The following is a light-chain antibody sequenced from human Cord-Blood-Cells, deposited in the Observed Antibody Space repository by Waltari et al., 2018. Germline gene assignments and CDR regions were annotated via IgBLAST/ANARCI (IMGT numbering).Light chain of an antibody. CDR3: QQRSNWPLLT. CDR2: DAS. J-gene: IGKJ4*01. Sequence: EIVLTQSPATLSLSPGARATLSCRASQRVSSYLAWYQQKPGQAPRLLIYDASNRATGIPARFSGSASGTDFTLTISSLAPEDFAVYYCQQRSNWPLLTFGGGTKVEIK. CDR1: QRVSSY. V-gene: IGKV3-11*01.